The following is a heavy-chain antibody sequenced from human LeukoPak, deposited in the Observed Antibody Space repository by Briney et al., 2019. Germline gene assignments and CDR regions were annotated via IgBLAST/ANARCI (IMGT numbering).Heavy chain of an antibody. D-gene: IGHD3-9*01. J-gene: IGHJ6*03. CDR2: IYTSGST. Sequence: SETLSLTCTVSGGSISSYYWSWIRQPAGKGLEWSGRIYTSGSTNYNPSLKSRVTMSVDTSKNQFSLKLSSVTAADTAVYYCARDLTYYDILTDGYYYYMDVWGKGTTVTVSS. CDR1: GGSISSYY. V-gene: IGHV4-4*07. CDR3: ARDLTYYDILTDGYYYYMDV.